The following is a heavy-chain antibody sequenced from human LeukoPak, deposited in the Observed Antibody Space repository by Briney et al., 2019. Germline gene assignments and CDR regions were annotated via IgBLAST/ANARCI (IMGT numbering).Heavy chain of an antibody. Sequence: GGSLRLSCAASGFTFSTYDMHWVRQATGKGLEWVSTIGTAGDTYYPGSVKGRFTISRENSRNTLYLQMNSLRAEDTAVYYCAKDSSGRGFYGSGSIWAPREATFNYFDYWGQGTLVTVSS. V-gene: IGHV3-13*01. CDR2: IGTAGDT. CDR1: GFTFSTYD. CDR3: AKDSSGRGFYGSGSIWAPREATFNYFDY. D-gene: IGHD3-10*01. J-gene: IGHJ4*02.